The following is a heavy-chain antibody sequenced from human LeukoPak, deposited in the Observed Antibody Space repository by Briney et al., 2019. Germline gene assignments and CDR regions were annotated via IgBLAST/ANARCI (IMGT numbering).Heavy chain of an antibody. D-gene: IGHD3-22*01. V-gene: IGHV3-23*01. Sequence: GGSLRLSCAASGFTFSSYAMSWVRQAPGKGLEWVSGISGSGGSTYFADSVKGRFTISRDNSKNTLFLQMNSLRAEDTAVYYCARGTPTYYYDSSGLDYWGQGTLVTASS. CDR2: ISGSGGST. J-gene: IGHJ4*02. CDR3: ARGTPTYYYDSSGLDY. CDR1: GFTFSSYA.